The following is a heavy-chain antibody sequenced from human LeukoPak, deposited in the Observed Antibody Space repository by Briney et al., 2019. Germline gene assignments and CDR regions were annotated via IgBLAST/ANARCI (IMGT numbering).Heavy chain of an antibody. CDR2: IYTSGST. Sequence: SETLSLTCTVSGGSISSYYWSWIRQPAGKGLEWIGRIYTSGSTNYNPSLKSRVTISVDTYKNQFSLKLSSVTAAATAVYYCAGSYRQGTPNYYYYGMDVWGQGTTVTVSS. V-gene: IGHV4-4*07. D-gene: IGHD3-16*02. J-gene: IGHJ6*02. CDR1: GGSISSYY. CDR3: AGSYRQGTPNYYYYGMDV.